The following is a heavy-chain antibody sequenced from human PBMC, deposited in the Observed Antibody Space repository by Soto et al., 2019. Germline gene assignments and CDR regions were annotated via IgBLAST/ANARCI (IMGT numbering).Heavy chain of an antibody. V-gene: IGHV3-74*01. Sequence: GGSLRLSCAASGFTVSNYWMNWVRQAPGKGLVWVSHIKSDGTTSYADSVEGRFTVSRDDAKNTFYLQMNSLRAEDTAVYYCAKDRGEEGLTFLEWFGGMDVWGHGTTVTVSS. J-gene: IGHJ6*02. D-gene: IGHD3-3*02. CDR1: GFTVSNYW. CDR3: AKDRGEEGLTFLEWFGGMDV. CDR2: IKSDGTT.